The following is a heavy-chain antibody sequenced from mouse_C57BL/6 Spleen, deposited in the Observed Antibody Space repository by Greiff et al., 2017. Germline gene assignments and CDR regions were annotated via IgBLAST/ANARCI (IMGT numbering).Heavy chain of an antibody. D-gene: IGHD1-1*01. CDR1: GYSITSGYY. Sequence: EVQLQESGPGLVKPSQSLSLTCSVTGYSITSGYYWNWIRQFPGNKLEWMGYISYDGSNNYNPSLKNRISITRDTSKNQFFLKLNSVTTEDTATYYCASPCYGSLWYFDVWGTGTTVTVSS. CDR3: ASPCYGSLWYFDV. V-gene: IGHV3-6*01. CDR2: ISYDGSN. J-gene: IGHJ1*03.